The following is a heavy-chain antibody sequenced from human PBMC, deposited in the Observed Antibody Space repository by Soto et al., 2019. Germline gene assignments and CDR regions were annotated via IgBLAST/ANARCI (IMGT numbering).Heavy chain of an antibody. CDR2: ISAYNGNT. D-gene: IGHD3-22*01. V-gene: IGHV1-18*01. J-gene: IGHJ5*02. CDR3: ARWNYYDSSGYMGGNWFDP. CDR1: GYTFTSYG. Sequence: ASVKVSCKASGYTFTSYGISWVRQAPGQGLEWMGWISAYNGNTNYAQKLQGRVAMTTDTSTSTAYMELRSLRSDDTAVYYCARWNYYDSSGYMGGNWFDPWGQGTLVTVYS.